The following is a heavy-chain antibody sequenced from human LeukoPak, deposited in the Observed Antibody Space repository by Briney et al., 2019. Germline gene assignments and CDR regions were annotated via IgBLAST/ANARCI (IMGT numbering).Heavy chain of an antibody. D-gene: IGHD3-3*01. CDR1: GDSISSSSYY. V-gene: IGHV4-39*01. CDR3: ARHVYYDFWSGFHRTPWYFDL. J-gene: IGHJ2*01. CDR2: VYYTGRT. Sequence: SETLSLTCTVSGDSISSSSYYWTWIRQPPGKGLEWIGSVYYTGRTDHSPSLKSRATISVDTSKNHFPLQLSSVTATDTAVYYCARHVYYDFWSGFHRTPWYFDLWGRGTLVTVSS.